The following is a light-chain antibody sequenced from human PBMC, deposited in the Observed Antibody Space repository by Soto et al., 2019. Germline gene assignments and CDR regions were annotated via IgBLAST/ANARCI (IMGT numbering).Light chain of an antibody. CDR1: QSLLFGNGYDY. CDR3: MQGVQTPFT. Sequence: DIVMTQSPLSLPVTPGEPASISCRSSQSLLFGNGYDYLDWYLQKPGQSPQLLIYLGSHRASGVPDRFSGSVSGTDFTLKISRVEAEDGGVYYCMQGVQTPFTFGPGTKVDIK. J-gene: IGKJ3*01. CDR2: LGS. V-gene: IGKV2-28*01.